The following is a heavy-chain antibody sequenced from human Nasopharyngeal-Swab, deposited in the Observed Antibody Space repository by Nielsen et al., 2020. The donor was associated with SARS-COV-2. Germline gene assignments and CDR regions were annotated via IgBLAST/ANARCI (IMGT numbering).Heavy chain of an antibody. CDR3: ARHDHTIVRAIDY. J-gene: IGHJ4*02. V-gene: IGHV4-39*01. CDR1: GGSISSSSYY. CDR2: IYYSGST. Sequence: SETLSLTCTVSGGSISSSSYYWVWIRQPPGKGLEWIGSIYYSGSTYYNPSLKSRVTISVDTSKNQFSLKLSSVTAADTAVYYCARHDHTIVRAIDYWGQGTLVTVSS. D-gene: IGHD3-3*01.